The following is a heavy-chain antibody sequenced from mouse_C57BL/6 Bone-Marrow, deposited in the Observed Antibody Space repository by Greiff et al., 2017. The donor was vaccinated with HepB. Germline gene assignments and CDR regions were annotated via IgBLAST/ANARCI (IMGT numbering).Heavy chain of an antibody. D-gene: IGHD1-1*01. CDR3: ASSYYGSSRYYAMDY. V-gene: IGHV5-17*01. CDR2: ISSGTSTI. J-gene: IGHJ4*01. Sequence: EVQRVESGGGLVKPGGSLKLSCAASGFTFSDYGMHWVRQAPEKGLEWVAYISSGTSTIYYADTVKGRFTISRDNAKNTLFLQMTSLRSEDTAMYYCASSYYGSSRYYAMDYWGQGTSVTVSS. CDR1: GFTFSDYG.